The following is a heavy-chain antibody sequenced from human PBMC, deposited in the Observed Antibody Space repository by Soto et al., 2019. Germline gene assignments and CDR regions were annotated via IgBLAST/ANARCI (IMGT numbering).Heavy chain of an antibody. CDR2: ISGSGGST. CDR1: GFTFSSYA. Sequence: EVQLLESGGGLVQPGGSLRLSCAASGFTFSSYAMSWVRQAPGKGLEWVSAISGSGGSTYYADSVKGRFTISRDNSKNTLYLQMNSLRAEDTAVYYCALYSRYYYDSSGYYYYYYGMDVW. J-gene: IGHJ6*01. D-gene: IGHD3-22*01. V-gene: IGHV3-23*01. CDR3: ALYSRYYYDSSGYYYYYYGMDV.